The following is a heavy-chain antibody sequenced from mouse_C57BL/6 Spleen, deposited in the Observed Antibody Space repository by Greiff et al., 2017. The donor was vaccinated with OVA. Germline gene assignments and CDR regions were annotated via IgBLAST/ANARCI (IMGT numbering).Heavy chain of an antibody. V-gene: IGHV2-3*01. CDR2: IWGDGST. CDR3: AKSKRNYDYGPYAMDY. CDR1: GFSLTSYG. Sequence: VKVVESGPGLVAPSQSLSITCTVSGFSLTSYGVSWVRQPPGKGLEWLGVIWGDGSTNYHSALISRLSISKDNSKSQVFLKLNSLQTDDTATYYCAKSKRNYDYGPYAMDYWGQGTSVTVSS. D-gene: IGHD2-4*01. J-gene: IGHJ4*01.